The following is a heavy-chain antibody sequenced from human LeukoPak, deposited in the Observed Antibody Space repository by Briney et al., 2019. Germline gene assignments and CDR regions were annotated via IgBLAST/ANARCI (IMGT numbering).Heavy chain of an antibody. D-gene: IGHD3-10*01. CDR2: IYYSGST. Sequence: SETLSLTCTVSGGSVSSGSYYWSWIRQPPGKGLEWIGYIYYSGSTNYNPFLKSRVTISVDTSKNQFSLKLSSVTAADTAVYYCARSITMVRGVRRVWFDPWGQGTLVTVSS. J-gene: IGHJ5*02. CDR3: ARSITMVRGVRRVWFDP. V-gene: IGHV4-61*01. CDR1: GGSVSSGSYY.